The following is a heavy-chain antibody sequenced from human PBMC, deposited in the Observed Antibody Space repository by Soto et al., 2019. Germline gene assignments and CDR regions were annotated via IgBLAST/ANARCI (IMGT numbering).Heavy chain of an antibody. CDR2: INAGNGNT. CDR1: GYTFTSYA. Sequence: GASVKVSCKASGYTFTSYAMHWVRQAPGQRLEWMGWINAGNGNTKYSQKFQGRVTITRDTSASTAYMELSSLRSEDTAVYYCARSFWGYCTNGVCEDVHYYGMDVWGQGTTVTVSS. D-gene: IGHD2-8*01. V-gene: IGHV1-3*01. J-gene: IGHJ6*02. CDR3: ARSFWGYCTNGVCEDVHYYGMDV.